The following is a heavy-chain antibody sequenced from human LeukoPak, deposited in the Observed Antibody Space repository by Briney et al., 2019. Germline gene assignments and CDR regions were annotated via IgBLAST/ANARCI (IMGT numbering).Heavy chain of an antibody. J-gene: IGHJ5*02. CDR2: IYYSGST. CDR3: ARAGWIQLWLEAGWFDP. Sequence: SETLSLTCTVSGGSISSSSYYWGWIRQPPGKGLEWIGSIYYSGSTYYNPSLKSRVTISVDTSKNQFSLKLSSVTAADTAVYDCARAGWIQLWLEAGWFDPWGQGTLVTVSS. CDR1: GGSISSSSYY. D-gene: IGHD5-18*01. V-gene: IGHV4-39*07.